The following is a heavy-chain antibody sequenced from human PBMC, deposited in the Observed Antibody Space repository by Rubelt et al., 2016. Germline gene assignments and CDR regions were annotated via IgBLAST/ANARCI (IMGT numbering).Heavy chain of an antibody. CDR2: ISTSNGNT. D-gene: IGHD4-23*01. CDR3: ASTRPDYGGHSWAKGNDY. V-gene: IGHV1-18*01. CDR1: GYTFTTYG. J-gene: IGHJ4*02. Sequence: QVQLVQSGAEVKKPGASVKVSCKASGYTFTTYGISWVRQAPGQGLECMEWISTSNGNTNYAQKIQGRGTSTTETSTRRADMELRSLRSDDTAVYYCASTRPDYGGHSWAKGNDYWGQGTLVTVSS.